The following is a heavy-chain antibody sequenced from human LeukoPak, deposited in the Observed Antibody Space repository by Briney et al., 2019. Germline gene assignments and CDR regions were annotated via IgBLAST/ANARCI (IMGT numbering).Heavy chain of an antibody. J-gene: IGHJ4*02. CDR1: GGSFSGYY. CDR3: ARALGESDY. V-gene: IGHV4-34*01. Sequence: SETLSLTCAVYGGSFSGYYWSWIRQPPGKGLEWIGEINHSGSTYYNPSLKSRVTISVDTSKNQFSLKLSSVTAADTAVYYCARALGESDYWGQGTLVTVSS. D-gene: IGHD3-16*01. CDR2: INHSGST.